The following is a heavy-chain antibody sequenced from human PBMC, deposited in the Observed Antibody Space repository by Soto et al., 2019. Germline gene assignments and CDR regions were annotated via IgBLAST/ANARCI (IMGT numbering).Heavy chain of an antibody. Sequence: PGESLKISCKGSGYDFASYWIGWVRQMPGKGLEYMAIIYPGDSDAKYSPSFQGHVSISSDKSANSTSLQWSSLRASNSAMYFWARQGRTLTTKHPFDIWGQGTLVTVSS. CDR3: ARQGRTLTTKHPFDI. J-gene: IGHJ5*02. V-gene: IGHV5-51*01. CDR2: IYPGDSDA. CDR1: GYDFASYW. D-gene: IGHD4-17*01.